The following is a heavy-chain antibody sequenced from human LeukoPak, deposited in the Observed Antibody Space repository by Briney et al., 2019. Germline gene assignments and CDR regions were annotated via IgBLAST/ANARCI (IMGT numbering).Heavy chain of an antibody. V-gene: IGHV3-33*01. J-gene: IGHJ6*02. CDR3: ARGPPGYDYGMDV. CDR2: IWYDGSNK. CDR1: GFTFSSYG. Sequence: RGSLRLSCAASGFTFSSYGMHWVRQAPGKGLEWVAVIWYDGSNKNHADSVKGRFTISRDNSKNTLYLQMNSLRAEDTAVYYRARGPPGYDYGMDVWGQGTTVTVSS. D-gene: IGHD3-16*01.